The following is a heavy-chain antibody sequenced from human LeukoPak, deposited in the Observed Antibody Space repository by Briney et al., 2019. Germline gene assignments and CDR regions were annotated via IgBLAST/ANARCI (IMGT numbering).Heavy chain of an antibody. Sequence: GGSLRLSCAASGFTFSSYSMNWVRQAPGKGLEWVSYISSSSSTIYYADSVKGRFTISRDNAKNSLYLQMNSLRAEDTAVYYCARRDHDSYFDYWGQGTLVTVSS. CDR2: ISSSSSTI. V-gene: IGHV3-48*04. CDR1: GFTFSSYS. D-gene: IGHD1-1*01. CDR3: ARRDHDSYFDY. J-gene: IGHJ4*02.